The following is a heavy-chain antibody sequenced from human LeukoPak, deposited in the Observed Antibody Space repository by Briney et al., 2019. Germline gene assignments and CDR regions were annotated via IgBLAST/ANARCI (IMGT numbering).Heavy chain of an antibody. D-gene: IGHD3-10*01. J-gene: IGHJ6*02. V-gene: IGHV3-23*01. CDR1: GFTFSSYA. CDR3: AKDKREGYYGSSYYYYGMDV. Sequence: GGSLRLSCAASGFTFSSYAMSWVRQAPGKGLEWVSAISGSGGSTYYADSVKGRFTISRDNSKNTLYLQMNSLRAEDTAVYYCAKDKREGYYGSSYYYYGMDVWGQGTTVTVSS. CDR2: ISGSGGST.